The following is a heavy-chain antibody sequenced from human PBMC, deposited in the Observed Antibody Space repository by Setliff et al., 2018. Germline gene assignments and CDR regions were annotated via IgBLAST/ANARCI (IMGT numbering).Heavy chain of an antibody. J-gene: IGHJ4*01. CDR2: INHSGNT. D-gene: IGHD5-18*01. CDR3: ARGVDRAKTGY. V-gene: IGHV4-4*02. CDR1: GDSISSGNW. Sequence: SETLSLTCAVSGDSISSGNWWSWVRQPPEKGLEWIGEINHSGNTNYNPSLKSRAAISGETSKSQFSLKVYSVTAADTAVYYCARGVDRAKTGYWGHGTLVTVSS.